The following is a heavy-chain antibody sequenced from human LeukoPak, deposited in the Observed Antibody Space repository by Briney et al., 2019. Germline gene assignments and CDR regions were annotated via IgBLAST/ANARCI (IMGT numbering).Heavy chain of an antibody. V-gene: IGHV4-59*12. CDR3: ARDPINIATAGNGFDY. CDR1: GGSIRNYY. CDR2: IYYSGST. Sequence: SETLSLTCTVSGGSIRNYYWSWIRQPPGKGLEWIGYIYYSGSTNYNPSLKSRVTISVDTSKNQFSLKLSSVTAADTAVYYCARDPINIATAGNGFDYWGQGTLVTVSS. D-gene: IGHD6-13*01. J-gene: IGHJ4*02.